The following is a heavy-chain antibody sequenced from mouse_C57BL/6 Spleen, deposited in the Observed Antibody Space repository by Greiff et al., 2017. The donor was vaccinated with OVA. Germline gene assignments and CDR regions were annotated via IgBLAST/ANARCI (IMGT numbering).Heavy chain of an antibody. CDR1: GYTFTSYG. J-gene: IGHJ2*01. Sequence: QVQLQQSGAELVRPGASVKLSCKASGYTFTSYGISWVKQRTGQGLEWIGEIYPRSGNTYYTEKFKGKATLTADKSSSTAYMRLRSLTSEDSAVCFCARTSSGYVFDYWGKGTTLTVSS. CDR2: IYPRSGNT. D-gene: IGHD3-2*02. CDR3: ARTSSGYVFDY. V-gene: IGHV1-81*01.